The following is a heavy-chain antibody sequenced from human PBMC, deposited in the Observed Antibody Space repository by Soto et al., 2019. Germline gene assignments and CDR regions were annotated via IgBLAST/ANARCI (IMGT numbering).Heavy chain of an antibody. J-gene: IGHJ4*02. V-gene: IGHV3-66*01. Sequence: DVQVVGSGGGLVQPGGSLRLSCAASGFTVSLNYMRWFRQAPGKGLEWVSAISLTGDTYHADSVKGRFTMSRDSSKNTLYLQRDNLRAEDTAVYYCAKGPPGPGSYAYDCWGEGILVTVSS. D-gene: IGHD3-16*01. CDR3: AKGPPGPGSYAYDC. CDR1: GFTVSLNY. CDR2: ISLTGDT.